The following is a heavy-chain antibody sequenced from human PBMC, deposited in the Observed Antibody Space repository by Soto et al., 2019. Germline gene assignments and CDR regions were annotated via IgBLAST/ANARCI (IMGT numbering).Heavy chain of an antibody. CDR1: GGTFGNTA. CDR2: IVPMFGTA. Sequence: QVQLVQSGAEVKEPGSSVNVSCKTSGGTFGNTAVTWVRQAPGQGLEWKGGIVPMFGTANYAQKFRGRVTITAEESTSTAYTELGSRTPADTSVYNCARDGDSAYSCGSGPLCGCRFDPWGQGTLVSVSS. D-gene: IGHD2-21*01. CDR3: ARDGDSAYSCGSGPLCGCRFDP. V-gene: IGHV1-69*12. J-gene: IGHJ5*02.